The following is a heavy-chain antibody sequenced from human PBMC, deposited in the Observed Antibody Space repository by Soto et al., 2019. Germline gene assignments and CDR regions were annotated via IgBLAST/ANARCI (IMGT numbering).Heavy chain of an antibody. Sequence: QVQLVESGGGVVQPGRSLRLSCAASGFTFSNYALHWVRQAPGKGLEWVAVISDDGSNKYYADSVKGRFTISRDNSKNTLYLQMNSLRAEDTAVYYCARDRFASSWSYFDYWGQGTPVTVS. V-gene: IGHV3-30-3*01. CDR1: GFTFSNYA. CDR2: ISDDGSNK. CDR3: ARDRFASSWSYFDY. D-gene: IGHD6-13*01. J-gene: IGHJ4*02.